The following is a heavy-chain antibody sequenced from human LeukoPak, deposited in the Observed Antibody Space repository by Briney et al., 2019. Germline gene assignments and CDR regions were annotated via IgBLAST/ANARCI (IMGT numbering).Heavy chain of an antibody. Sequence: PGGSLRLSCAASGFTFSSYGMHWVRQAPGKGLEWVAVISYDGGNKYYADSVKGRFTISRDNSKNTLYLQMNSLRAEDTAVYYCAKDRSSGWYLGSYDAFDIWGQGTMVTVSS. D-gene: IGHD6-19*01. CDR1: GFTFSSYG. CDR3: AKDRSSGWYLGSYDAFDI. V-gene: IGHV3-30*18. CDR2: ISYDGGNK. J-gene: IGHJ3*02.